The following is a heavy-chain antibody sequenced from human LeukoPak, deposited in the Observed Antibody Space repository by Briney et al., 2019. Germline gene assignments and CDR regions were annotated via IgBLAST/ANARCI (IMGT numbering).Heavy chain of an antibody. CDR2: ISAYNGNT. CDR3: ARIAVAGTRFYYYYGMDV. Sequence: ASVKVSCKASGYTFTSYGISWVRQAPGQGLELMGWISAYNGNTNYAQKLQGRVTMTSDTSTSTAYMELRSLRSDDTAVYYCARIAVAGTRFYYYYGMDVWGQGTTVTVSS. D-gene: IGHD6-19*01. J-gene: IGHJ6*02. V-gene: IGHV1-18*01. CDR1: GYTFTSYG.